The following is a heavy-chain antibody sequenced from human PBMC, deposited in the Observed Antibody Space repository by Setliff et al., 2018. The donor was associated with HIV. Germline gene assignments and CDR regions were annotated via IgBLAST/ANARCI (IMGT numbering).Heavy chain of an antibody. CDR1: GGSFSGSC. CDR2: IHHSGTT. J-gene: IGHJ4*02. Sequence: SETLSLTCAVYGGSFSGSCWNWIRQPPIKGLEWIGEIHHSGTTNYKLSLESRVTMSVDTSKNQFSLKLSSVTAADTAVYYCARVPDYWGQGTLVTV. CDR3: ARVPDY. V-gene: IGHV4-34*01.